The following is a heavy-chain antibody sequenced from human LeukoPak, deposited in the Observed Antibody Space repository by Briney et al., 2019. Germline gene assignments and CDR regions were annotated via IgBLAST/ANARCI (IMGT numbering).Heavy chain of an antibody. CDR3: ARDFYRFLRGVFDY. CDR1: GFTFSDYA. D-gene: IGHD2/OR15-2a*01. CDR2: LSDGGSIT. J-gene: IGHJ4*02. V-gene: IGHV3-23*01. Sequence: GGSLRLSCAASGFTFSDYAMSWVRQAPGKGLEWVSTLSDGGSITYYADSVKGRFTISRDNPKNTLFLQMNSLRAEDTAVYYCARDFYRFLRGVFDYWGQGTLVTVSS.